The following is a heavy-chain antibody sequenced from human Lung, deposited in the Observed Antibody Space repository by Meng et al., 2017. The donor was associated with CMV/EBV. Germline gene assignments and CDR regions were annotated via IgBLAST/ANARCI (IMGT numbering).Heavy chain of an antibody. D-gene: IGHD3-10*01. J-gene: IGHJ1*01. CDR2: IPHRGSS. V-gene: IGHV4-4*02. CDR1: GDSITNHNW. Sequence: QVHLREAGPPLVNPSETLSLTCAVPGDSITNHNWWAWVRQPPGKGLEWIGEIPHRGSSAYNPSLKSRVSMSIDKSKNQFSLKLTSVTAADTAVYHCLRRSGGSVWGQGTLVTVSS. CDR3: LRRSGGSV.